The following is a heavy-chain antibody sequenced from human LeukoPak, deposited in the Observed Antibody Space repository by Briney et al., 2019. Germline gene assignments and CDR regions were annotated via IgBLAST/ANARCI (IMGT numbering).Heavy chain of an antibody. CDR1: GYTFTNYD. D-gene: IGHD3-9*01. V-gene: IGHV1-8*03. J-gene: IGHJ5*02. CDR3: ARERGNYDILTDYYEGNGFDP. CDR2: MNPDSGNT. Sequence: ASVKVSCKASGYTFTNYDINWVRQATGQGLEWMGWMNPDSGNTGYAQKFQGRVTITRNPSISTAYMELTRLRSDDTAVYYCARERGNYDILTDYYEGNGFDPWGQGTLVTVSS.